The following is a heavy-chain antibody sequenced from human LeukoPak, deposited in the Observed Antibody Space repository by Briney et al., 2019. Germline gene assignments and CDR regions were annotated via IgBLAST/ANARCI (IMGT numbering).Heavy chain of an antibody. CDR2: IISGSRTM. V-gene: IGHV3-48*04. Sequence: GSLILPFAASGFSFSSFEMNWFRLAPGKGLEGVSYIISGSRTMYYADSVKGRFTISRDNVKDTLHLHMNSLGAEDTGVNFCARGASWIQLWQFDHWGQGTQVTVSA. D-gene: IGHD5-18*01. CDR1: GFSFSSFE. J-gene: IGHJ4*02. CDR3: ARGASWIQLWQFDH.